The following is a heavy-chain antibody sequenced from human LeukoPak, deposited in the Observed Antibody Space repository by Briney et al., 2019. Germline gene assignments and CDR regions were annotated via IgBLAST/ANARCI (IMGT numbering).Heavy chain of an antibody. V-gene: IGHV1-69*13. D-gene: IGHD6-19*01. CDR2: IIPIFGTA. Sequence: GASVKVSCKASGGTFSSYAISWVRQAPGQGLEWMGGIIPIFGTANYAQKFQGRVTITADESTSTAYMELSSLRSEDTAVYYCARFEGSGWYWFDPWGQGTLVTVSS. CDR1: GGTFSSYA. CDR3: ARFEGSGWYWFDP. J-gene: IGHJ5*02.